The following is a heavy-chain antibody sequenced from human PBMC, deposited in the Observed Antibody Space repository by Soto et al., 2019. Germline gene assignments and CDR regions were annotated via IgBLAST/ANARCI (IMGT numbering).Heavy chain of an antibody. CDR2: IYPADSDI. Sequence: GESLKISCKGSGYSFTSYWIGWVRQMPGKGLEWMGFIYPADSDIRYSPSFQGQVTISVDKSISTAYLQWSGLKASDTAMYFCARWSGQWLAKFDCWGQGTLVTVSS. V-gene: IGHV5-51*01. D-gene: IGHD6-19*01. J-gene: IGHJ4*02. CDR1: GYSFTSYW. CDR3: ARWSGQWLAKFDC.